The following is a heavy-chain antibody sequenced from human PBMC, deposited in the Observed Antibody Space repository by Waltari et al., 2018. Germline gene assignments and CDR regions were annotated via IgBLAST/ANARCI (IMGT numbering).Heavy chain of an antibody. Sequence: QVQLQESGPGLVKPSETLSLTCIVSGASISSSYWSWIRQPPGEALEWIGYVYTTGIANYNPSLNSRVTISLDTSKNQFSLRLNSVTAADTAVYYCARDANYGTGTFDSWGQGTLVTVSS. D-gene: IGHD3-10*01. CDR2: VYTTGIA. CDR3: ARDANYGTGTFDS. V-gene: IGHV4-4*09. CDR1: GASISSSY. J-gene: IGHJ4*02.